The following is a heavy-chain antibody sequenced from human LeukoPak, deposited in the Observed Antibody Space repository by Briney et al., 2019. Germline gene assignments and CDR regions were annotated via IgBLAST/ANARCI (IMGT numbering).Heavy chain of an antibody. V-gene: IGHV4-30-2*01. Sequence: SETLSLTCAVSGGSINSGGYSWNWIRQPPGRGLEWIGYIYHSGSTYYNPSLKSRVTMSVDRSKNQFSLKLSSVTAADTAVYYCARDGGFYYTASPNSWFDPWGQGILVTVSS. CDR3: ARDGGFYYTASPNSWFDP. D-gene: IGHD2-15*01. CDR1: GGSINSGGYS. J-gene: IGHJ5*02. CDR2: IYHSGST.